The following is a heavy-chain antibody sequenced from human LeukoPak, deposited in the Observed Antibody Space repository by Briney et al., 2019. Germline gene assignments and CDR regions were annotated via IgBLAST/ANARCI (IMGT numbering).Heavy chain of an antibody. CDR1: GGSISSSSYY. Sequence: SETLSLTCTVSGGSISSSSYYWGWIRQPPGKGLEWIGSIYYSGSTYYNPSLKSRVTISVDTSKNQFSLKLSSVTAADTAVYYCARDPGEGLGATEAYWGQGTLVTVSS. V-gene: IGHV4-39*07. CDR2: IYYSGST. J-gene: IGHJ4*02. D-gene: IGHD1-26*01. CDR3: ARDPGEGLGATEAY.